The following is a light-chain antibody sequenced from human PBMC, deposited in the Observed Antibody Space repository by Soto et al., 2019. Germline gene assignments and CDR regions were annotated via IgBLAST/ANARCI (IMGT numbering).Light chain of an antibody. CDR1: NNDVGSYNF. CDR3: CPYAGSRPLV. V-gene: IGLV2-23*02. J-gene: IGLJ2*01. CDR2: EVS. Sequence: QSVLTQPASVSGSPGQSITISCTGTNNDVGSYNFVSWYQQHPAKAPKLMIYEVSKRPSGVSNRFSGSKSGNTASLTISGLQAEDEADYYCCPYAGSRPLVFGGGTKLTVL.